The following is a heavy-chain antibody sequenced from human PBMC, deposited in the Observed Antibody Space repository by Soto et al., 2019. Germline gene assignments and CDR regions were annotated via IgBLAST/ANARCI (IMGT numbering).Heavy chain of an antibody. D-gene: IGHD2-15*01. J-gene: IGHJ5*02. CDR1: GVSMHNSHSF. CDR2: VYYSGGS. V-gene: IGHV4-39*02. CDR3: GRVVEGATRHTDSDS. Sequence: SETLSLTCAVSGVSMHNSHSFWGWIRQPPGKGLEFIGSVYYSGGSHYNPSLKGRVTISVDTSNNQVSLRVNSVTAADTAVYYCGRVVEGATRHTDSDSWGQGMLVTVSS.